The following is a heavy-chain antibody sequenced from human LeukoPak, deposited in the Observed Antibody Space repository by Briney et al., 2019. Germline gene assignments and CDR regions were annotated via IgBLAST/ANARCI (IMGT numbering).Heavy chain of an antibody. D-gene: IGHD6-13*01. CDR3: ARVFPNWRIAAAGTEWFDP. Sequence: PSETLSLTCTVSGGSISSSSYYWGWIRQPPGKGLEWIGSIYYSGSTYYNPSLKSRVTISVDTSKNQFSLKLSSVTAADTAVYYCARVFPNWRIAAAGTEWFDPWGQGTLVTVSS. CDR2: IYYSGST. V-gene: IGHV4-39*07. J-gene: IGHJ5*02. CDR1: GGSISSSSYY.